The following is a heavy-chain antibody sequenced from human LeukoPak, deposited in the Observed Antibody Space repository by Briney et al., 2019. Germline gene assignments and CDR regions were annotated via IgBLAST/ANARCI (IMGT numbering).Heavy chain of an antibody. V-gene: IGHV4-39*07. J-gene: IGHJ3*02. Sequence: SETLSLTCTVSGGSINSSPYYWGWIRQPPGKGLEYIGSIYYSGTTYYNPSLKSRVTVSVDTSNNQFSLKLSSVTAADTAVYYCARPIRYYYGSGSLGTKNPDDAFDIWGQGTMVTVSS. CDR2: IYYSGTT. CDR1: GGSINSSPYY. CDR3: ARPIRYYYGSGSLGTKNPDDAFDI. D-gene: IGHD3-10*01.